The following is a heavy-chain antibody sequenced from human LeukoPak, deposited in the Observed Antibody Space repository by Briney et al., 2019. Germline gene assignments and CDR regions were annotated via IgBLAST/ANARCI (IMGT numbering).Heavy chain of an antibody. D-gene: IGHD5-18*01. CDR2: IRSKAYGGTT. J-gene: IGHJ5*02. CDR3: TRANVDTAMSGGFDP. Sequence: GGSLRLSCTASGFTFGDYAMSWFRQAPGKGLEWVGFIRSKAYGGTTEYAASVKGRFTISRDDSKSIAYLQMNSLRTEDTAVYYCTRANVDTAMSGGFDPWGQGTLVTVSS. CDR1: GFTFGDYA. V-gene: IGHV3-49*03.